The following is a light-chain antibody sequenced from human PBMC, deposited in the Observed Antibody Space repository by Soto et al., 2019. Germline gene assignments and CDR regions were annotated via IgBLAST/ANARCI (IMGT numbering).Light chain of an antibody. Sequence: EIVLTQSPATLSLSPGERATLSCRASQSVSSYLAWYQQKPGQAPRLLIYDASSRATGIPDRFSGGGSGTDFTLTISRLEPEDSAVYYCQQRKNWPPITFGQGTRLEIK. CDR1: QSVSSY. CDR2: DAS. V-gene: IGKV3-11*01. J-gene: IGKJ5*01. CDR3: QQRKNWPPIT.